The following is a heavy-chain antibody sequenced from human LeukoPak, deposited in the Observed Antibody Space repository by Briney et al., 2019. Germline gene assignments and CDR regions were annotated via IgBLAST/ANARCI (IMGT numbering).Heavy chain of an antibody. CDR1: GGSISNPNYY. V-gene: IGHV4-39*07. CDR2: INHSRST. Sequence: PSETLSLTCTASGGSISNPNYYWVWVRQPPGRGLEWISEINHSRSTNHNPSLKRRVTTSVDTTTNQFSLQLSPLTAADTAVYYCARGRGDYVFDWSQGTLVTASS. J-gene: IGHJ4*02. CDR3: ARGRGDYVFD. D-gene: IGHD4-17*01.